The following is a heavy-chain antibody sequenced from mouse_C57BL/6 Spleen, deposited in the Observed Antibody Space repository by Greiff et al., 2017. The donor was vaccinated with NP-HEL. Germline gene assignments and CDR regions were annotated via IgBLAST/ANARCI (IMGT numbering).Heavy chain of an antibody. D-gene: IGHD1-1*01. CDR1: GYTFTSYW. CDR2: IHPNSGST. V-gene: IGHV1-64*01. CDR3: ARGGDTTVHYYAMDY. Sequence: QVQLQQPGAELVKPGASVKLSCKASGYTFTSYWMHWVKQRPGQGLEWIGMIHPNSGSTNYNEKFKSKATLTVDKSSSTAYMQLSSLTSEDSAVYYCARGGDTTVHYYAMDYWGQGTSVTVSS. J-gene: IGHJ4*01.